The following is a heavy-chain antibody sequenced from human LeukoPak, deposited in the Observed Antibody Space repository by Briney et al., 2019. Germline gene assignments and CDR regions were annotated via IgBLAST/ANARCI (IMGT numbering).Heavy chain of an antibody. V-gene: IGHV1-46*01. Sequence: ASVKVSCKASGYTFTSYYMHWVRQAPGQGLEWMGIINPSGGSTSYAQKFQGRVTMTRDTSTSTVYMELSSLRSEDTAVYYCHLPTVTTRWLDPWGQGTLVTVSS. J-gene: IGHJ5*02. CDR2: INPSGGST. D-gene: IGHD4-17*01. CDR3: HLPTVTTRWLDP. CDR1: GYTFTSYY.